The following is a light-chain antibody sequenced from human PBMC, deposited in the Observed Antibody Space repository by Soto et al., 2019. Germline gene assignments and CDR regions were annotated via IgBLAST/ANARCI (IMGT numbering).Light chain of an antibody. J-gene: IGKJ4*01. CDR2: GAS. Sequence: EIVMTQSPATLSVSPGHTVTASFRASQNVYNKLAWYQHKPGQAPRLLISGASTGATGVPPRFSGSGSGTDFTLTVNSLQSEDIAVYYCQQYHNWPVTFGGGTKVDIK. CDR1: QNVYNK. CDR3: QQYHNWPVT. V-gene: IGKV3-15*01.